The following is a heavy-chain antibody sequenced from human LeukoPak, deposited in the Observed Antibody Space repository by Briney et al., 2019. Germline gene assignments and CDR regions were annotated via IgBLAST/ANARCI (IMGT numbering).Heavy chain of an antibody. V-gene: IGHV3-9*01. D-gene: IGHD6-13*01. CDR3: AKDIGSAATYYFDY. CDR1: GFTFDEYA. Sequence: PGRSLSLSCAASGFTFDEYAMHWVRHAPGKGLEWVSGISWNSGSIGYADSVKGRFTISRDNAKNSLYLQMNSLRAEDTALYYCAKDIGSAATYYFDYWGQGTLVTVSS. CDR2: ISWNSGSI. J-gene: IGHJ4*02.